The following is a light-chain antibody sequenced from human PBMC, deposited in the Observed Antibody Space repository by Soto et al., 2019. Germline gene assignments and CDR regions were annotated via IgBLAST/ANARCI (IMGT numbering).Light chain of an antibody. CDR1: QTVRNNY. Sequence: EFVFTQSPVTLSLSPGERATLSCRASQTVRNNYLAWYQQKPGQAPRLLIYDASNRATGIPARFSGSGSATDFTLTISSLEPEDFAVYFCQQRCDWPLTFGGGTKVDIK. V-gene: IGKV3-11*01. J-gene: IGKJ4*01. CDR2: DAS. CDR3: QQRCDWPLT.